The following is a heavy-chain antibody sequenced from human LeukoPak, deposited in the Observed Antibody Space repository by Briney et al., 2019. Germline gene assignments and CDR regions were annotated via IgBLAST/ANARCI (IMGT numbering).Heavy chain of an antibody. J-gene: IGHJ4*02. CDR1: GFTFNSYD. CDR3: AKSRDGYNYIDF. V-gene: IGHV3-13*01. CDR2: IGTVGDT. D-gene: IGHD5-24*01. Sequence: GGSLRLSCAASGFTFNSYDMHWVRQATGQGLEWVSAIGTVGDTYYAGSVKGRFIISRDSAKNSLYLQMNSLRAGDTAVYFCAKSRDGYNYIDFWGQGTLVTVSS.